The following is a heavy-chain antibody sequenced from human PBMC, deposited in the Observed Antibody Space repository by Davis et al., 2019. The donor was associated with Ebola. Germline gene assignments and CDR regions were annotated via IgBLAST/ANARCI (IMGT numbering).Heavy chain of an antibody. CDR3: ARLIYSSSWLDFDY. J-gene: IGHJ4*02. V-gene: IGHV4-59*01. D-gene: IGHD6-13*01. CDR2: FYYSGST. CDR1: GGSISSYY. Sequence: SETLSLTCTVSGGSISSYYWSWIRQPPGKGLEWIGYFYYSGSTNYNPSLKSRVTISVDTSKNQFSLKLSSVTAADTAVYYCARLIYSSSWLDFDYWGQGTLVTVSS.